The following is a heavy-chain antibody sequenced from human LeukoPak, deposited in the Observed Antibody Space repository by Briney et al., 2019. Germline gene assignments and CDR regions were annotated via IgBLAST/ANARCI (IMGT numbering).Heavy chain of an antibody. CDR1: GGTFSSYA. CDR2: IIPIFGTA. CDR3: ARRSSGYYYYYYGMDV. Sequence: SVKVSCTASGGTFSSYAISWVRQAPGQGLEWMGGIIPIFGTANYAQKFQGRVTITADESTSTAYMELSSLRSEDTAVYYCARRSSGYYYYYYGMDVWGQGTTVTVSS. J-gene: IGHJ6*02. D-gene: IGHD3-22*01. V-gene: IGHV1-69*13.